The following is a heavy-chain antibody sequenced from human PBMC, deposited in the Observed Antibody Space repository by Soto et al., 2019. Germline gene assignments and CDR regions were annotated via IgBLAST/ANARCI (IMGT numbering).Heavy chain of an antibody. CDR1: GGSISSGDYY. CDR3: ARDRWVRGYYYDAMDV. CDR2: IYYSGST. V-gene: IGHV4-30-4*01. Sequence: PSETLSLTCTVSGGSISSGDYYWSWIRQPPGKGLEWIGYIYYSGSTYYNPSLKSRVTISVDTSKNQFSLKLSSVTAADTAVYYCARDRWVRGYYYDAMDVWGQGTTVT. J-gene: IGHJ6*02. D-gene: IGHD3-16*01.